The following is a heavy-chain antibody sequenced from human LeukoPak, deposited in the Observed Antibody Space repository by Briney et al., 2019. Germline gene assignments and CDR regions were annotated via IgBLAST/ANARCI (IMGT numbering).Heavy chain of an antibody. V-gene: IGHV3-23*01. Sequence: GGSLRLSCAASGFTFSSYAMSWVRQAPGKGLEWVSAISGSGGSTYYADSVKGRFTISRDNSKNTLYLQMNSLRAEDTAVYYCAKGSVYDFWSGYSRHVNYWGQGTLVTVSS. CDR2: ISGSGGST. J-gene: IGHJ4*02. CDR3: AKGSVYDFWSGYSRHVNY. D-gene: IGHD3-3*01. CDR1: GFTFSSYA.